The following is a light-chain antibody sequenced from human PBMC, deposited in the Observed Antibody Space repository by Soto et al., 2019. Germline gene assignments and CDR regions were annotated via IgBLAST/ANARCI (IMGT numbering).Light chain of an antibody. CDR1: QSISSY. J-gene: IGKJ1*01. CDR2: AAS. Sequence: QTTPSPSSLPAFLGETVTLTCRSSQSISSYLNWYQQKPGKARKLLIYAASSLQSGVPSRFSGSGSGTDFTLTIGSLQTEDFATYYCQQSYSTPRTFGQGTKVDIK. CDR3: QQSYSTPRT. V-gene: IGKV1-39*01.